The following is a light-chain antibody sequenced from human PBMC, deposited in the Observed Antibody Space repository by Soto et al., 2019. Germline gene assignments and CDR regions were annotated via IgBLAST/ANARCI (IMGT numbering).Light chain of an antibody. CDR3: QQYNKWIS. CDR1: QSVSSD. CDR2: VAS. V-gene: IGKV3-15*01. Sequence: EIVMTQSPATLSVSPGERATLSCRASQSVSSDVAWYQQKPGQAPRLLIYVASTRATGVPARFSGSGSGTEFTLTISGLQSEDFASYYCQQYNKWISFGQGTRLEIK. J-gene: IGKJ5*01.